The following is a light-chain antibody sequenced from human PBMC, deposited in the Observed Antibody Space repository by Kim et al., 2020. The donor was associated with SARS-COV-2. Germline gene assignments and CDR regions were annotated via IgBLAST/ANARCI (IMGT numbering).Light chain of an antibody. Sequence: GQPASISCRSSQSLVNSDGNTYLTWLQQRPGQSPRRLIYEVSNRDSGVPDRFSGSGSGTDFTLKITRVEAEDVGVYYCMQHVHPYTFGQGTKLEI. J-gene: IGKJ2*01. CDR2: EVS. CDR1: QSLVNSDGNTY. V-gene: IGKV2-30*01. CDR3: MQHVHPYT.